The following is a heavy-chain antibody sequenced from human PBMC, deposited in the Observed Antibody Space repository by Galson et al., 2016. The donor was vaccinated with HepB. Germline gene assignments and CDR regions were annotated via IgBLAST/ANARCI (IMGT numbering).Heavy chain of an antibody. V-gene: IGHV4-39*01. CDR1: GGSITSSGYY. CDR2: ISYSGNT. CDR3: PTPEDGFYSGNHAFHI. D-gene: IGHD3-10*01. J-gene: IGHJ3*02. Sequence: EPLSLTCNVSGGSITSSGYYWGWIRQPPGEGLEWIGSISYSGNTYYNPSLQSRITISVDTSKNQFSLNMTSVTAAAMAVYYCPTPEDGFYSGNHAFHIWGQGSMVVVSS.